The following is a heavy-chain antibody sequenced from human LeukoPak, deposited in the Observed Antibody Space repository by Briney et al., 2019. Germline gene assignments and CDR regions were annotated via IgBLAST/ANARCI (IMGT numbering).Heavy chain of an antibody. CDR2: INHSGST. V-gene: IGHV4-34*01. D-gene: IGHD2-15*01. Sequence: SETLSLTCAVYGGSFSGYYWSWIRQPPGKGLEWIGEINHSGSTNYNPSLKSRVTISVDTSKNQFSLKLSSVTAADTAVYYCARQDPSAEYYFDYWGQGTLVTVSS. CDR1: GGSFSGYY. CDR3: ARQDPSAEYYFDY. J-gene: IGHJ4*02.